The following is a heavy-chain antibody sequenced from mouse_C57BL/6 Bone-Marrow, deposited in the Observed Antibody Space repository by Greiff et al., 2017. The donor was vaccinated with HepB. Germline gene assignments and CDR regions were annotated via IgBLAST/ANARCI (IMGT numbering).Heavy chain of an antibody. V-gene: IGHV5-6*01. Sequence: EVQGVESGGDLVKPGGSLKLSCAASGFTFSSYGMSWVRQTPDKRLEWVATISSGGSYTYYPDSVKGRFTISRDNAKNTLYLQMSSLKSEDTAMYYCARRGLLRYGGYFDVWGTGTTVTVSS. CDR3: ARRGLLRYGGYFDV. J-gene: IGHJ1*03. CDR2: ISSGGSYT. CDR1: GFTFSSYG. D-gene: IGHD1-1*01.